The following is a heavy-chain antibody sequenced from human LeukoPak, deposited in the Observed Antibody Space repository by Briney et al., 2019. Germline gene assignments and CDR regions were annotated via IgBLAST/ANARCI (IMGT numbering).Heavy chain of an antibody. CDR1: GGSFSGYY. CDR3: ARVLSYYYYYGMDV. V-gene: IGHV4-34*01. Sequence: SETLSLTCAVSGGSFSGYYWSWIRQPPGKGLEWIGEINHSGSTNYNPSLKSRVTISVDTSKNQFSLKLSSVTAADTAVYYCARVLSYYYYYGMDVWGQGTTVTVSS. J-gene: IGHJ6*02. CDR2: INHSGST.